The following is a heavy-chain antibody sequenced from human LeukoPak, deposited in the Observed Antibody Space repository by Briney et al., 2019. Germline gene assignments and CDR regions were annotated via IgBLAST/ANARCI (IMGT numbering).Heavy chain of an antibody. V-gene: IGHV4-39*01. D-gene: IGHD3-10*01. CDR3: ARRAPLRITMVRGVIRANWFDP. J-gene: IGHJ5*02. CDR1: GGSISSSSYY. CDR2: IYYSGST. Sequence: SETLSLTCTVSGGSISSSSYYWGWIRQPPGKGLEWIGSIYYSGSTYYNPSLKSRVTISVDTSKNQFSLKLSSVTAADTAVYYCARRAPLRITMVRGVIRANWFDPWGQGTLVTVSS.